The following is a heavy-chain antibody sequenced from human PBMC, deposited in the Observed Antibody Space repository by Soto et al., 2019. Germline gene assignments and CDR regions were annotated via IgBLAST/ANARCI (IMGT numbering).Heavy chain of an antibody. CDR3: ASHTVSATDYYYYMDV. CDR1: GGSISSSSYY. D-gene: IGHD4-17*01. CDR2: IYYSGST. J-gene: IGHJ6*03. Sequence: PSDTLSLTCTVSGGSISSSSYYWGWIRQPPGKGLEWIGSIYYSGSTYYNPSLKSRVTISVDTSKNQFSLKLSSVTAADTAVYYCASHTVSATDYYYYMDVWGKGTTVTVSS. V-gene: IGHV4-39*01.